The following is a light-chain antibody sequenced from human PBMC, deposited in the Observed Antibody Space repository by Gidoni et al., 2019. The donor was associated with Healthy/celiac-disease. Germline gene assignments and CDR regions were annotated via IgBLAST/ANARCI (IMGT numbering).Light chain of an antibody. V-gene: IGKV4-1*01. CDR1: QSVLYSSNNKNY. CDR2: WAS. J-gene: IGKJ3*01. CDR3: QQYYSTLPRT. Sequence: DIVMTQSPDALAVSLGERATINCKSSQSVLYSSNNKNYLACYQQQPGQPPKLLIYWASTRESGVPDRFSGSGSGTDFTLTISSLQAEDVAVYYCQQYYSTLPRTFGPGTKVDIK.